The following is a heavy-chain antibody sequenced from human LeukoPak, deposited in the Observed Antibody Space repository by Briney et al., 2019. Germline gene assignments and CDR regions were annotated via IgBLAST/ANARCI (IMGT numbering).Heavy chain of an antibody. J-gene: IGHJ4*02. Sequence: PGRSLRLSCAASGFTFSSYAMHWVRQAPGQGLEGLAVISYDGSNKYYADSVKGRFTISRDTSKNTLYLQMNSLRAEDTAVYYCARDGSGDYVGDYWGQGTLVTVSS. CDR1: GFTFSSYA. CDR2: ISYDGSNK. V-gene: IGHV3-30-3*01. D-gene: IGHD4-17*01. CDR3: ARDGSGDYVGDY.